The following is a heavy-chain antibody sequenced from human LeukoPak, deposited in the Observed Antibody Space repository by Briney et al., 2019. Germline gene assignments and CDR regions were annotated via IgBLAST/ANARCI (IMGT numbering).Heavy chain of an antibody. V-gene: IGHV1-24*01. CDR1: GYTLTELS. Sequence: ASVKVSCKVSGYTLTELSMHWVRQAPGKGLEWMGGFDPEDGETIYAQKFQGRVTMTEDTSTDTAYMELSSLRSEDTAVYYCATVSGIAAVSTNFDYWGQGTLVTVPS. D-gene: IGHD6-13*01. CDR3: ATVSGIAAVSTNFDY. J-gene: IGHJ4*02. CDR2: FDPEDGET.